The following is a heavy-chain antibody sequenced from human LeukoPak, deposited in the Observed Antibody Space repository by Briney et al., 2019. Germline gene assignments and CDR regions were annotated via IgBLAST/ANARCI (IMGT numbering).Heavy chain of an antibody. CDR3: ARSISWHDGWFDP. D-gene: IGHD2-2*01. V-gene: IGHV3-74*01. Sequence: HPGGSLRLSCAASGFIFHDYAMYWVRQAPGEGLVWVSRISSDGSTTANADSVRGRFTISRDNTKSTLYLQMNRLKAEDTAVYFCARSISWHDGWFDPWGQGTLVTVSS. CDR2: ISSDGSTT. J-gene: IGHJ5*02. CDR1: GFIFHDYA.